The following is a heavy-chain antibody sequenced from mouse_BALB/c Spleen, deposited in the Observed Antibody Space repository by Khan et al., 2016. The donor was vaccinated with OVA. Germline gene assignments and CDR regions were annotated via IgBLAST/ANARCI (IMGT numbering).Heavy chain of an antibody. CDR1: GYTFTNYW. Sequence: VQLQESGAELVRPGVSVKLSCKASGYTFTNYWMNWVKHSPEQGLEWIGRIDPYDSETHYNQNFKDKAILTVDKSSSTAYMQLSSLTSEDSAVYFCARNPFAYWGQGTLVTVSA. CDR3: ARNPFAY. J-gene: IGHJ3*01. CDR2: IDPYDSET. V-gene: IGHV1-52*01.